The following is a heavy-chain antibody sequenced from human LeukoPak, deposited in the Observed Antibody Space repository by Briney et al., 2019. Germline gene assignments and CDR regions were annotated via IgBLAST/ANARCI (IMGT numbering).Heavy chain of an antibody. D-gene: IGHD3-22*01. Sequence: GASVKVSCKASGGTFSSYAISWVRQAPGQGLEWMGGIIPIFGTANYAQKFQGRVTITADKSTSTAYMELSSLRSEDTAVYYCARSSPYYYDSSGYHDSYYFDYWGQGTLVTVSS. CDR3: ARSSPYYYDSSGYHDSYYFDY. CDR1: GGTFSSYA. V-gene: IGHV1-69*06. CDR2: IIPIFGTA. J-gene: IGHJ4*02.